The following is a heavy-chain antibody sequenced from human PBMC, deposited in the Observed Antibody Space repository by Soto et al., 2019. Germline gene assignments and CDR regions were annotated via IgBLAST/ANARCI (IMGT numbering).Heavy chain of an antibody. D-gene: IGHD2-15*01. Sequence: QVHLVESGGGVVRPGRSLRLSCAASGFTFNKYGMHWVRQAPGKGLEWVAVIWYDGSNKYYADSVKGRFTISRDNSKNTLYLQMNSLRAEDTAVYYCVRDPCSGGSCYLDYWGQGTLVTVSS. CDR1: GFTFNKYG. CDR3: VRDPCSGGSCYLDY. CDR2: IWYDGSNK. J-gene: IGHJ4*02. V-gene: IGHV3-33*01.